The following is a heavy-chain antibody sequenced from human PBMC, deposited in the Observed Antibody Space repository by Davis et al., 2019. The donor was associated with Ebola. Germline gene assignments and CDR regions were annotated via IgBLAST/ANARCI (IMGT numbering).Heavy chain of an antibody. Sequence: GESLKISCAASGFTFSSYSMNWVRQAPGKGLEWVSSISSSSSYIYYADSVKGRFTISRDNAKNSLYLQMNSLRAEDTAVYYCARAPYYYGSGSYPGMDFWGQGTTVTVSS. J-gene: IGHJ6*02. CDR1: GFTFSSYS. CDR2: ISSSSSYI. CDR3: ARAPYYYGSGSYPGMDF. V-gene: IGHV3-21*01. D-gene: IGHD3-10*01.